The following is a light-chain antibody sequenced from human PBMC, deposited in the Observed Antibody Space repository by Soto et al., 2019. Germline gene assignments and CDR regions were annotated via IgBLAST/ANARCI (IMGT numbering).Light chain of an antibody. CDR2: EGI. V-gene: IGLV2-23*01. CDR3: CSYAGSSTWV. Sequence: QSALTQPASVSGSPGQSITISCTGTSSDIGTYNLVSWYQHYPGKAPKLMIYEGIKRPSGVSNRFSGSKSGNTAFLTISGLQAEDEADYYCCSYAGSSTWVFGGGTKLTVL. J-gene: IGLJ3*02. CDR1: SSDIGTYNL.